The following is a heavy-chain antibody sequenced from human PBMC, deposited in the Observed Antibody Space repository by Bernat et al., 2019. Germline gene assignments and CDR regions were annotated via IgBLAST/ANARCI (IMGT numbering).Heavy chain of an antibody. D-gene: IGHD3-22*01. CDR1: GFTFRSFW. J-gene: IGHJ4*02. CDR3: ARGGSYYDSSGYYSTPDY. V-gene: IGHV3-74*01. CDR2: INSDGSST. Sequence: EVQLVESGGGLVQPGGSLRLSCSASGFTFRSFWMHWVRQAPGKGLVWVSRINSDGSSTSYADSVKGRFTISRDNAKNTLYLQMNSLRAEDTAVYYCARGGSYYDSSGYYSTPDYWGQGTLVTVSS.